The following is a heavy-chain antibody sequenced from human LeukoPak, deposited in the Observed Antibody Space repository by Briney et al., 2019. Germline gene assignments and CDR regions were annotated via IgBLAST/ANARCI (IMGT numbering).Heavy chain of an antibody. CDR3: ARVTMVRGPFDY. Sequence: SETLSLTCAVSGYSISSGYYWGWIRQPPGKGLEWIGSICHSGSTYYNPSLKSRVTISVDTSKNQFSLKLSSVTAADTAVYYCARVTMVRGPFDYWGQGTLVTVSS. CDR2: ICHSGST. J-gene: IGHJ4*02. CDR1: GYSISSGYY. D-gene: IGHD3-10*01. V-gene: IGHV4-38-2*01.